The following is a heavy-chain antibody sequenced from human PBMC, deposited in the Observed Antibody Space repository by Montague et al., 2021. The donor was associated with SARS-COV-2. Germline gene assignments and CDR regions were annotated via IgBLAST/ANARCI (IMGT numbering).Heavy chain of an antibody. CDR2: CNHRGST. J-gene: IGHJ6*02. Sequence: SETLSLTCAGESWNSGADRKSTRLNSRQKLLAYAGECNHRGSTNYNPSLKSRVTISVDTSKNQFSLKLSSVTAADTAVYYCARVRYYGSGTSLGMDVWGQGTTVTVSS. CDR1: SWNSGADR. CDR3: ARVRYYGSGTSLGMDV. D-gene: IGHD3-10*01. V-gene: IGHV4-34*01.